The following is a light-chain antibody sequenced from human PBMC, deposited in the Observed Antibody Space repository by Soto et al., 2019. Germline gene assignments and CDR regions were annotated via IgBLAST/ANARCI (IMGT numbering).Light chain of an antibody. V-gene: IGKV3-11*01. CDR1: QSVSHY. CDR2: DAS. J-gene: IGKJ3*01. CDR3: QQRSNWPPT. Sequence: EIVLTQSPATLSLSPGERASISCRASQSVSHYLAWYQQKPGQAPRLLIYDASKRATGIPARFSGSGSGTDFTLSISSLEPDDFAVYFCQQRSNWPPTFGPGTKVDIK.